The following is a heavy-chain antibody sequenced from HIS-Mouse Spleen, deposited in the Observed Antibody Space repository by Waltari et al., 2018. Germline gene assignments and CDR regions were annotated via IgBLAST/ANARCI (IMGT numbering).Heavy chain of an antibody. J-gene: IGHJ4*02. V-gene: IGHV3-48*01. CDR3: ARGPYIVGATTGIDY. D-gene: IGHD1-26*01. CDR2: ISSSSSTI. CDR1: GFRFCSYT. Sequence: EVQLVESGGGLVQPGGSLRLSCAAPGFRFCSYTMNWVRQAPGKGLEWVSYISSSSSTIYYADSVKGRFTISRDNAKNSLYLQMNSLRAEDTAVYYCARGPYIVGATTGIDYWGQGTLVTVSS.